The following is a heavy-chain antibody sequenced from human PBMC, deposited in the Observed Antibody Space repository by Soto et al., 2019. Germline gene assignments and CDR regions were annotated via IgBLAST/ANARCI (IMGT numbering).Heavy chain of an antibody. J-gene: IGHJ4*02. CDR1: GFSLSTVGMG. D-gene: IGHD5-18*01. Sequence: QITLKESGPALVKPTQTLTLTCTFSGFSLSTVGMGVVWIRQPPGKALEWLALLYWDDDKRYSPSLKSRLTVTKETSENQVVLTMTNMDPVDTATYYCARSLVDTVMIYEFDYWGQGTLVTVSS. CDR3: ARSLVDTVMIYEFDY. CDR2: LYWDDDK. V-gene: IGHV2-5*02.